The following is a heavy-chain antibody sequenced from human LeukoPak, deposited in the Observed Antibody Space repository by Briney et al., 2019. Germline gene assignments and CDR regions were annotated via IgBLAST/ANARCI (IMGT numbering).Heavy chain of an antibody. CDR2: ISSSSSTI. Sequence: GGSLRLSCSATGFTFSAYAFSWVRQAPGKGLEWVSYISSSSSTIYYADSVKGRFTISRDNAKNSLYLQMNSLRAEDTAVYYCAKYRGDHGYAAFDIWGQGTMVTVSS. CDR1: GFTFSAYA. CDR3: AKYRGDHGYAAFDI. D-gene: IGHD2-8*01. J-gene: IGHJ3*02. V-gene: IGHV3-48*01.